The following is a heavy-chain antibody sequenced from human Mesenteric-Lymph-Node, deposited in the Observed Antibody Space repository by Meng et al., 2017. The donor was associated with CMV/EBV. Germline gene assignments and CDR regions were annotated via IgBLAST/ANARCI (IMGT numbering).Heavy chain of an antibody. CDR1: GFTFSSYW. D-gene: IGHD2-2*01. J-gene: IGHJ6*02. CDR2: INSDGSST. Sequence: GESLKISCAASGFTFSSYWMHWVRQAPGKGLVWVSRINSDGSSTSCADSVKGRFTISRDNAKNTLYLQMNSLRAEDTAVYYCARVVPAATDYYYYYGMDVWGQGTTVTVS. CDR3: ARVVPAATDYYYYYGMDV. V-gene: IGHV3-74*01.